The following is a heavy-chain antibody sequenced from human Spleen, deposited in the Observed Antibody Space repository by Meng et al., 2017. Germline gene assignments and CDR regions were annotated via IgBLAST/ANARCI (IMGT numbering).Heavy chain of an antibody. J-gene: IGHJ4*02. CDR2: ISGSSDYT. CDR3: AKWGWVDMVRGVHYFDY. CDR1: GFTFSSYA. V-gene: IGHV3-23*01. Sequence: GESLKISCAASGFTFSSYAMNWIRQAPGKGLEWVSAISGSSDYTYYADSVKGRFTISRDNSKNTLYLQMNSLRAEDTAVYYCAKWGWVDMVRGVHYFDYWGQGTLVTVSS. D-gene: IGHD3-10*01.